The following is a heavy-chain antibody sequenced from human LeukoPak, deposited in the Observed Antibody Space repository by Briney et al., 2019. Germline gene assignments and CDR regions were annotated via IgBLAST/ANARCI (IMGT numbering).Heavy chain of an antibody. V-gene: IGHV1-2*02. Sequence: ASVKVSCKASGYTFTGYYIHWVRQVPGQGLEWMGWINPNSGGTNDAQKFQDRVTMTRDTSISTAFMELSRLTFDDTAVYYCAKDLGGYSYGYDSWGQGTLVTVSS. CDR1: GYTFTGYY. J-gene: IGHJ4*02. CDR3: AKDLGGYSYGYDS. D-gene: IGHD5-18*01. CDR2: INPNSGGT.